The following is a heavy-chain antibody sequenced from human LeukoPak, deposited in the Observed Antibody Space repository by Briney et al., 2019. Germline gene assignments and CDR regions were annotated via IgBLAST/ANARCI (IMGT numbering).Heavy chain of an antibody. V-gene: IGHV3-30*03. CDR3: ARGAVGYFDY. J-gene: IGHJ4*02. D-gene: IGHD1-26*01. CDR1: GFTFSSYG. CDR2: ISNDGSKK. Sequence: GGSLRLSCTASGFTFSSYGMHWVREAPGKGLEWEAVISNDGSKKYYADSVKGRFTISRDDSKNTLYLQMNSLTTEDTAVYYCARGAVGYFDYWGQGTLVTVSS.